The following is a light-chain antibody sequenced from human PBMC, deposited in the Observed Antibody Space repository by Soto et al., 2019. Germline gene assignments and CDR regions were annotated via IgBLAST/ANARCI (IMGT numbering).Light chain of an antibody. J-gene: IGKJ3*01. V-gene: IGKV1-33*01. Sequence: DIQMTQSPSSLSASVGDRVTITCQASQDISNYLNWYQQKPGKAPKLLIYDASNMETGVPSRFSGSGSETDFTITISNLQPEDIASYYCQQYDNPFTFGPGTKVDIK. CDR2: DAS. CDR1: QDISNY. CDR3: QQYDNPFT.